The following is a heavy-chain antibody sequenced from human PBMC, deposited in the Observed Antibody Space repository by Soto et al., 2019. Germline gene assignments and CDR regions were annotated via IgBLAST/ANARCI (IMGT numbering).Heavy chain of an antibody. V-gene: IGHV4-34*01. CDR2: INHSGST. D-gene: IGHD6-19*01. CDR3: ARKYVAGYDY. Sequence: QVQLQQWGAGLLKPSETLSLTCAVYGGSFSGYYWSCIRQPPGKGLEWIGEINHSGSTNYNPSLKSRVTISVDTSKNQFSRKLSSVTAADTAVYYCARKYVAGYDYWGKGTLVTVSS. J-gene: IGHJ4*02. CDR1: GGSFSGYY.